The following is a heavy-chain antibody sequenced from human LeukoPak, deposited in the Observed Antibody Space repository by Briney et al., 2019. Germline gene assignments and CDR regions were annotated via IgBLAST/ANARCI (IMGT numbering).Heavy chain of an antibody. Sequence: ASVNVSCKASGYTFTNYGITWVRQAPGQGLEWMGWISAYNGNTNYAQKLQGRVTMTTDTSTSTAYMELRSLRSDGTAVYYCARDEYCSGGSCYSHYYYGMDVWGQGTTVTVSS. D-gene: IGHD2-15*01. CDR1: GYTFTNYG. CDR2: ISAYNGNT. J-gene: IGHJ6*02. CDR3: ARDEYCSGGSCYSHYYYGMDV. V-gene: IGHV1-18*01.